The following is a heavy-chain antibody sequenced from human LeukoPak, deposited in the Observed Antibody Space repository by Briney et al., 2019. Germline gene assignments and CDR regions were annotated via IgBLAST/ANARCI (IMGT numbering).Heavy chain of an antibody. V-gene: IGHV4-34*01. J-gene: IGHJ5*02. Sequence: SETLSLTCAVYGGSFSGYYWSWIRQPPGKGLEWIGEINHSGSTNYNPSLKSRVTISVDTSKNQFSLKLSSVTAADTAVYYCASSITMAYNWFDPWGQGTLVTVSS. CDR3: ASSITMAYNWFDP. CDR2: INHSGST. D-gene: IGHD3-3*01. CDR1: GGSFSGYY.